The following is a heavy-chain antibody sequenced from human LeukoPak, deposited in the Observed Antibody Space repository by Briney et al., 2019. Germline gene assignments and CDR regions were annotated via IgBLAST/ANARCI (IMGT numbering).Heavy chain of an antibody. CDR1: GFTFSSYG. Sequence: GGSLRLSCAASGFTFSSYGMHWVRQASGKGLEWVAFIRYDGSNKYYADSVEGRFTISRDNSKNTLYLQMNSLRAEDTAVYYCAKEYCSSTSCYYYYMDVWGKGTTVTVSS. J-gene: IGHJ6*03. D-gene: IGHD2-2*01. V-gene: IGHV3-30*02. CDR2: IRYDGSNK. CDR3: AKEYCSSTSCYYYYMDV.